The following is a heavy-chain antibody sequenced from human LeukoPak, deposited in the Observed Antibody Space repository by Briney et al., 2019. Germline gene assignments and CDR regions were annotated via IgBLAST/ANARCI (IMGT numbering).Heavy chain of an antibody. J-gene: IGHJ4*02. CDR3: AREWGHDSIGYFYAY. D-gene: IGHD3-22*01. Sequence: ASVKVSCKASGGSFSSYAISWVRQAPGQGLEWMGGVIPIFGTANYAQKFQGRVTITADESTSTAYMGLSSLRSEDTAVYYCAREWGHDSIGYFYAYWGQGTLVTVSS. V-gene: IGHV1-69*13. CDR2: VIPIFGTA. CDR1: GGSFSSYA.